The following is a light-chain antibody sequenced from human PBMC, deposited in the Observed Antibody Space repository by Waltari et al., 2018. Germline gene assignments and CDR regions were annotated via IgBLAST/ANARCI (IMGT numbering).Light chain of an antibody. CDR2: DSD. J-gene: IGLJ2*01. CDR3: AAWDSGLSAII. V-gene: IGLV1-51*01. CDR1: SSNLGNNY. Sequence: QSVLTQPPSVSAAPGQKVAISCSGGSSNLGNNYVSLYQQLPGSPPKLLIYDSDTRPSGIPDRFSGSKSGTSATLGLTGLQTGDEADYYCAAWDSGLSAIIFGGGTKLTVL.